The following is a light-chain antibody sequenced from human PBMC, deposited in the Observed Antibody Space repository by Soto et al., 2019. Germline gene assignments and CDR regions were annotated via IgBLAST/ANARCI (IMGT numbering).Light chain of an antibody. CDR1: SSNLGAGYD. CDR2: GNR. Sequence: QSVLTQPPSVSGAPGQRVTISCTGNSSNLGAGYDVHWYQQLPGAAPKLVIFGNRNRPSGIPERFSGSKSGTSASLAITGLQAEDEAVYYVQAFHYNLTASLFVGGTQLPVL. J-gene: IGLJ3*02. V-gene: IGLV1-40*01. CDR3: QAFHYNLTASL.